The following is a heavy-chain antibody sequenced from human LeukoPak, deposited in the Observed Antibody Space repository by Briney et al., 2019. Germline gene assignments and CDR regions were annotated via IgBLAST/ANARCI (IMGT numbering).Heavy chain of an antibody. CDR1: GFTFSSYS. CDR2: ISSSSSYI. CDR3: AREYSTSSTAFDI. Sequence: GGSLRLSCAASGFTFSSYSMNWVRQARGKGLEWVSSISSSSSYIYYADSVKGRFTISRDNAKNSLYLQMNSLRAEDTAVYYCAREYSTSSTAFDIWGQGTMVTVSS. J-gene: IGHJ3*02. V-gene: IGHV3-21*01. D-gene: IGHD6-6*01.